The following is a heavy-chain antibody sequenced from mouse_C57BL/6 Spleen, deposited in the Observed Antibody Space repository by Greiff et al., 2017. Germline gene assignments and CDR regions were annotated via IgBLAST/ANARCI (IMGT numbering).Heavy chain of an antibody. CDR1: GYTFTSYG. J-gene: IGHJ4*01. Sequence: QVQLQQSGAELARPGASVKLSCKASGYTFTSYGISWVKQRTGQGLEWIGEIYPRSGNIYYNEKFEGKATLTADKSSSTAYMELRSLTSEDSAVYFCARDRDYGSSEAMDYWGQGTSGTVSS. D-gene: IGHD1-1*01. CDR2: IYPRSGNI. V-gene: IGHV1-81*01. CDR3: ARDRDYGSSEAMDY.